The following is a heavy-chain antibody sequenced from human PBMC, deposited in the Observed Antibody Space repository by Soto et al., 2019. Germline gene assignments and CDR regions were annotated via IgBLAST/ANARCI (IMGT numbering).Heavy chain of an antibody. V-gene: IGHV1-58*02. Sequence: QMQLVQSGPEVKKPGTSVKVSCKASGFTFTSSAMQWVRQARGQRLEWIGWIVVGSGNTNYAQKFQERVTITRDMSTSAAYMELSSLRSEDTAVYYCAVRGFLTGYPNDSYYYGMDVWGQGTTVTVSS. CDR3: AVRGFLTGYPNDSYYYGMDV. D-gene: IGHD3-9*01. J-gene: IGHJ6*02. CDR2: IVVGSGNT. CDR1: GFTFTSSA.